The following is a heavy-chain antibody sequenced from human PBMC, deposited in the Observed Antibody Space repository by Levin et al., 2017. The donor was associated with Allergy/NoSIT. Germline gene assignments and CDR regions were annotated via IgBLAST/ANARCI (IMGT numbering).Heavy chain of an antibody. Sequence: KSGGSLRLSCAVSGASINTNNWWHWVRQSPGKGLEWIGEIYHNGHTNYNPSLKSRVAMSVVKSRNQFSLQLTSVTAADTAVYYCARELQAGTYAGFDRWGQGTLVTVSS. CDR1: GASINTNNW. J-gene: IGHJ4*02. D-gene: IGHD3-16*01. V-gene: IGHV4-4*02. CDR3: ARELQAGTYAGFDR. CDR2: IYHNGHT.